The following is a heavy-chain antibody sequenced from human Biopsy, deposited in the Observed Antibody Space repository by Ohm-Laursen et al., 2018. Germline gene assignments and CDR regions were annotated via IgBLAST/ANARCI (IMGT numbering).Heavy chain of an antibody. D-gene: IGHD2-15*01. CDR3: AKGQDLRGGAEYFQH. V-gene: IGHV1-2*02. J-gene: IGHJ1*01. CDR1: GYTFTGQY. CDR2: INPHSGTT. Sequence: ASVKVSCKASGYTFTGQYLHWVRQVPGHGLEWMGWINPHSGTTKFAQDFQGRVTMTRDTSITTAYMELRRLRSDDTAVYYCAKGQDLRGGAEYFQHWGQGALVTVSS.